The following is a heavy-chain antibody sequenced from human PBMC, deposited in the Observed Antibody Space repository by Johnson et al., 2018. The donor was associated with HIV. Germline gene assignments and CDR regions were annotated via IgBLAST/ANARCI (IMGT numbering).Heavy chain of an antibody. CDR2: IVYDGSNK. J-gene: IGHJ3*02. CDR3: AKDSYYDPFGSFDI. V-gene: IGHV3-33*06. D-gene: IGHD3-22*01. CDR1: GFTFSSYG. Sequence: QVQLVESGGGVVQPGRSLRLSCAASGFTFSSYGMHWVRQAPGKGLEWVAVIVYDGSNKYYADSVEGRFTISRDNSKNTLYLQMNSLRAEETAVYSCAKDSYYDPFGSFDIWGQGTMVTVSS.